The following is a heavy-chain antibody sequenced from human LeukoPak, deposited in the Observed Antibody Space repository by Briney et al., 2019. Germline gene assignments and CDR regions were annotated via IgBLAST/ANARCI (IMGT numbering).Heavy chain of an antibody. V-gene: IGHV3-11*04. CDR3: ARGGVGRYRYSYGYFDY. D-gene: IGHD5-18*01. Sequence: GGSLRLSCAVSGFTFTDTYMTWIRQAPGKGLESLSYISPSGTDISYADSVKGRFTISRDNAKNSLYLQMNSLRAEDTAVYYCARGGVGRYRYSYGYFDYWGQGTLVTVSS. J-gene: IGHJ4*02. CDR2: ISPSGTDI. CDR1: GFTFTDTY.